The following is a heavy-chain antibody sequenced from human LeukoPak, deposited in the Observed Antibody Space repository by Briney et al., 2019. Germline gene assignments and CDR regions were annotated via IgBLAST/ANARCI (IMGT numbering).Heavy chain of an antibody. CDR3: ARPGSDGRSDY. J-gene: IGHJ4*02. CDR1: GGTFSSYA. V-gene: IGHV1-69*13. D-gene: IGHD5-24*01. Sequence: ASVEVSCKASGGTFSSYAISWVRQAPGQGLEWMGGIIPIFGTANYAQKFQGRVTITADESTSTAYMELSSLRSEDTAVYYCARPGSDGRSDYWGQGTLVTVSS. CDR2: IIPIFGTA.